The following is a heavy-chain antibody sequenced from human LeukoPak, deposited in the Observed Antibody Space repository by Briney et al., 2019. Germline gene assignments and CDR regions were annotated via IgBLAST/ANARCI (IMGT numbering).Heavy chain of an antibody. J-gene: IGHJ4*02. D-gene: IGHD1-26*01. CDR1: GFTFEDYG. V-gene: IGHV3-20*04. CDR3: AKALHSGSYDIDY. CDR2: INLNGIIK. Sequence: GGSLRPSWAVAGFTFEDYGTSWVRQGPGKGLEWVAGINLNGIIKRYGDSVRGRSTIARDNSKNTLYLQMNSLRAEDTAVYYCAKALHSGSYDIDYWGQGTLVTVSS.